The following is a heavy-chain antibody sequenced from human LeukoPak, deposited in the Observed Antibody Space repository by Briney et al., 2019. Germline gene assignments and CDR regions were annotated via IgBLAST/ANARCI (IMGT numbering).Heavy chain of an antibody. CDR2: INHSGST. Sequence: SETLSLTCAVYGGSFGGYYWSWIRQPPGKGLEWIGEINHSGSTNYNQSLKSRVTISVDTSKNQFSLKLSSVTAADTAVYYCARITGFDPWGQGTLVTVSS. V-gene: IGHV4-34*01. CDR1: GGSFGGYY. CDR3: ARITGFDP. D-gene: IGHD3-10*01. J-gene: IGHJ5*02.